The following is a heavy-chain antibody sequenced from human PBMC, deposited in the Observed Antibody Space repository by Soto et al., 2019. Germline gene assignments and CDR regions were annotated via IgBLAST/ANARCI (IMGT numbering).Heavy chain of an antibody. Sequence: ASVKVSCKASGYTFTIYCISWVRQAPGQGLEWMGWISAYNGNTNYAQKLQGRVTMTTDTSTSTAYMELRSLRSDDTAVYYCAREGLVLVPTTVNSDYYYYAMGVWG. CDR2: ISAYNGNT. D-gene: IGHD2-2*01. CDR3: AREGLVLVPTTVNSDYYYYAMGV. J-gene: IGHJ6*02. V-gene: IGHV1-18*01. CDR1: GYTFTIYC.